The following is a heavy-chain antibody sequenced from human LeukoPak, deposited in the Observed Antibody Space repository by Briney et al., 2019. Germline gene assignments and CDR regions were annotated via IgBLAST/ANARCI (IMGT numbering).Heavy chain of an antibody. D-gene: IGHD2-2*01. CDR1: GFTFRSYA. V-gene: IGHV3-30*18. CDR2: ISYDAINK. Sequence: GGSLRLSCAASGFTFRSYAMHWVRQAPGKGLEWVAVISYDAINKYYADSVKGRFTISRDNSKNTLYLQMNSLRAEDTAVYYCAKGYCSSTSCLKTDWGQGALVTVSS. J-gene: IGHJ4*02. CDR3: AKGYCSSTSCLKTD.